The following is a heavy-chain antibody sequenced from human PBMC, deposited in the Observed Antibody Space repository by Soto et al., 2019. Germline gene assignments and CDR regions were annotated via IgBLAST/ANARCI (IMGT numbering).Heavy chain of an antibody. CDR3: ASGYSYGYFYYGMDV. CDR1: GGSIGSGGYY. Sequence: SETLSLTCTVSGGSIGSGGYYWSWIRQHPGKGLEWIGYIYYSGSTYYNPSLKSRVTISVDTSKNQFSLKLSSVTAADTAVYYCASGYSYGYFYYGMDVWGQGTTVTASS. J-gene: IGHJ6*02. CDR2: IYYSGST. D-gene: IGHD5-18*01. V-gene: IGHV4-31*03.